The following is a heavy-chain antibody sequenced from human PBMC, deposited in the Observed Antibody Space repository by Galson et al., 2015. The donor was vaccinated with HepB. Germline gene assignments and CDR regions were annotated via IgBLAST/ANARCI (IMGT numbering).Heavy chain of an antibody. Sequence: SLRLSCAASGFTFDDYAMHWVRQAPGKGLEWVSGISWNSGSIGYADSVKGRFTISRDNAKNSLYLQMNSLRAEDTALYYCAKDIGSSSSGYDYWGQGTLVTVSS. D-gene: IGHD6-6*01. V-gene: IGHV3-9*01. CDR1: GFTFDDYA. CDR2: ISWNSGSI. J-gene: IGHJ4*02. CDR3: AKDIGSSSSGYDY.